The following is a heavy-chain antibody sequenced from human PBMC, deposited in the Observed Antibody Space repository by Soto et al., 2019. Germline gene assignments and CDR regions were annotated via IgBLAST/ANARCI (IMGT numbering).Heavy chain of an antibody. J-gene: IGHJ6*02. D-gene: IGHD2-2*02. CDR3: ASLLPAAIPPQGDYIDYYGMDV. CDR2: IDPSDSYT. Sequence: PGESLKISCKGSGYSFTSYWISWVRQMPGKGLEWMGRIDPSDSYTNYSPSFQGHVTISADKSISTAYLQWSSLKASDTAMYYCASLLPAAIPPQGDYIDYYGMDVWGQGTTVTV. CDR1: GYSFTSYW. V-gene: IGHV5-10-1*01.